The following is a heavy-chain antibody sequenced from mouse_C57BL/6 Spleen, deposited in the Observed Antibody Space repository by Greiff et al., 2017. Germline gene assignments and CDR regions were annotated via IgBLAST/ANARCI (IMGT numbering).Heavy chain of an antibody. CDR1: GYSITSGYY. CDR3: ARGGDGYYDAMDY. J-gene: IGHJ4*01. CDR2: ISYDGSN. V-gene: IGHV3-6*01. Sequence: EVKLLESGPGLVKPSQSLSLTCSVTGYSITSGYYWNWIRQFPGNKLEWMGYISYDGSNNYNPSLKNRISITRDTSKNQFFLKLNSVTTEDTATYYCARGGDGYYDAMDYWGQGTSVTVSS. D-gene: IGHD2-3*01.